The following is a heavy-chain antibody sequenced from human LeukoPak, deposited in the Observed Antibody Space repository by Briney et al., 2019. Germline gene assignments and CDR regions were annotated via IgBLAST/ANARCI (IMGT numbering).Heavy chain of an antibody. D-gene: IGHD3-22*01. Sequence: GGSLRLSCAASGFTFSSYGMHWVRQAPGKGLEWVAVISYDGSNKYYADSVKGRFTISRDNSKNTLYLQMNSLRAEDTAVYYCATSITMIVVAPHDAFDIWGQGTMVTVSS. V-gene: IGHV3-30*03. CDR3: ATSITMIVVAPHDAFDI. CDR1: GFTFSSYG. CDR2: ISYDGSNK. J-gene: IGHJ3*02.